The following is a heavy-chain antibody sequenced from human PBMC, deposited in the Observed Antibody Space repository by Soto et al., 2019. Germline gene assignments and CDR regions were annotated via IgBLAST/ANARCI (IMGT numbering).Heavy chain of an antibody. V-gene: IGHV1-8*01. CDR3: PRQQHLRGFDP. J-gene: IGHJ5*02. CDR2: MNPNSGNT. Sequence: QVQLVQSGAEVKKPGASVKVSCKASGYTFISYDINWVRQATGQGLEWMGWMNPNSGNTGYAQKCQGRITMTRNTPITTAHTQLNSLRSHHTPIYYCPRQQHLRGFDPWGQGTLVTVSS. D-gene: IGHD6-13*01. CDR1: GYTFISYD.